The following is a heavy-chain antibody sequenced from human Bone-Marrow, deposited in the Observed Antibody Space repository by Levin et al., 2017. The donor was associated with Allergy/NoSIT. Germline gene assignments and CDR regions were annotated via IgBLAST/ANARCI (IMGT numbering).Heavy chain of an antibody. J-gene: IGHJ4*02. CDR3: ATDRGGAPAPGHFDH. D-gene: IGHD2-2*01. Sequence: QRGESLKISCVGSELTVVSPYMSWVRQAPGKGLEWVSVIYSGGGTIYADSVKGRFTISRDHSKNTLFLQMNNLRVEDTAVYYCATDRGGAPAPGHFDHWGQGTPVTVSS. CDR2: IYSGGGT. CDR1: ELTVVSPY. V-gene: IGHV3-53*01.